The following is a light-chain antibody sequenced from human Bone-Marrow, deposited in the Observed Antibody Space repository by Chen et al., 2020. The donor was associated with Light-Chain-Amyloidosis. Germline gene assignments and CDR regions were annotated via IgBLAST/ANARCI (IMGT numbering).Light chain of an antibody. J-gene: IGLJ3*02. V-gene: IGLV6-57*01. CDR1: SGSIATNY. Sequence: NFMLTQPHSVSESPGKTVIISCTRSSGSIATNYVQWYQQRPGSSPTTVIYDDDQRPSGFPDRFSGSIDRSSNSASLTIAGLKTEDEADYYCQSYQGSSQGVFGGGTKLTVL. CDR2: DDD. CDR3: QSYQGSSQGV.